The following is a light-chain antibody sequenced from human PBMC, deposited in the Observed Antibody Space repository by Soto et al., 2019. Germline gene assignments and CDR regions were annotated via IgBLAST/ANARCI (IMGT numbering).Light chain of an antibody. J-gene: IGKJ4*01. CDR2: GAS. Sequence: EIVLTQSPGTQSLSPGERATLSCRASQSVSNNYLAWYQQKPGQAPRLLIYGASTRATGIPARFSGSGSGTEFTLTISSLQSGDFAVYYCQQYNNWPPLTFGGGTKV. CDR1: QSVSNN. V-gene: IGKV3-15*01. CDR3: QQYNNWPPLT.